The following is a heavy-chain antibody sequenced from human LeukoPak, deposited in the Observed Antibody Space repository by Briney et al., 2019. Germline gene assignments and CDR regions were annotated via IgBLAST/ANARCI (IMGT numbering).Heavy chain of an antibody. D-gene: IGHD1-26*01. J-gene: IGHJ4*02. CDR2: ISSSRSHI. V-gene: IGHV3-21*04. CDR1: GFTFSSYS. CDR3: VKDGVSRRRELLSPGHY. Sequence: PGGYLRLSCAASGFTFSSYSMNWVRQAPGKGLEWVSSISSSRSHIYYADSVKGRFTISRDNAKNSLYLQMNSLRAEDTAVYYRVKDGVSRRRELLSPGHYWGQGTLITVSS.